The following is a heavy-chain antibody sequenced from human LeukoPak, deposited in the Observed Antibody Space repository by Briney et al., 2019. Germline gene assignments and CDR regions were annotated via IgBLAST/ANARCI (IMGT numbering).Heavy chain of an antibody. Sequence: GGSLRLSCAASGFTFSSYAMSWVRQAPGKGLEWVSAISGSGGSTYYADSVKGRFTISRDNSKNTLYLQMNSLRAEDTAVYCCAKSLGYSYGHPFDYLGQGTLVTVSS. D-gene: IGHD5-18*01. V-gene: IGHV3-23*01. CDR2: ISGSGGST. J-gene: IGHJ4*02. CDR1: GFTFSSYA. CDR3: AKSLGYSYGHPFDY.